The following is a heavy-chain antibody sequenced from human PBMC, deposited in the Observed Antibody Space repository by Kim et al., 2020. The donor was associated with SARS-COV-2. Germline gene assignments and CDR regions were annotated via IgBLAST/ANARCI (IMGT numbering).Heavy chain of an antibody. Sequence: DTRYSPSFQGQVTISADKSISTAYLQWSSLKASDTAMYYCARHEKHGGAIDYWGQGTLVTVSS. CDR3: ARHEKHGGAIDY. D-gene: IGHD2-21*01. CDR2: DT. J-gene: IGHJ4*02. V-gene: IGHV5-51*01.